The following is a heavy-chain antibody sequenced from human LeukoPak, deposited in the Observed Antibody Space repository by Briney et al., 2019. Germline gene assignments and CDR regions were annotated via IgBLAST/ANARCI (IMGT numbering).Heavy chain of an antibody. D-gene: IGHD3-10*01. J-gene: IGHJ4*02. Sequence: SGPTLVKPTQTLTLTCTFSGFSLTTSGLGVGWVRQAPGKALECLAVIYWDDDMRYSPSLRSSLTITKDTSKNQVILTMTNVDPVDTATYYCARKEYYALGTLGDSFDYWGRGTVVTVSS. V-gene: IGHV2-5*02. CDR2: IYWDDDM. CDR1: GFSLTTSGLG. CDR3: ARKEYYALGTLGDSFDY.